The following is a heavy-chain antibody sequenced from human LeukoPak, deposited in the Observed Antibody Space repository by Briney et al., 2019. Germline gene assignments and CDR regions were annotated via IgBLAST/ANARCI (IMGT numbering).Heavy chain of an antibody. CDR1: GGTFSSYA. D-gene: IGHD6-19*01. Sequence: ASVKVSCKASGGTFSSYAISWVRQAPGQGLEWMGRISAYNGNTNYAQKLQGRVTMTTDTSTSTAYMELRSLRSDDTAVYYCARGRAVAGGDYWGQGTLVTVSS. J-gene: IGHJ4*02. CDR3: ARGRAVAGGDY. V-gene: IGHV1-18*01. CDR2: ISAYNGNT.